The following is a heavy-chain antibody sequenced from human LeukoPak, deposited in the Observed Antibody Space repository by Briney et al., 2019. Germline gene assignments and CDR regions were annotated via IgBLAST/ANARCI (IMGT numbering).Heavy chain of an antibody. Sequence: PGGSLRLSCAASGFTFNNFEMNWVRQAPGKGLEWVSYVSGSGSEIHYADSVKGRFTISRDNSKNTLYLQMNSLRAEDTAVYYCARDGGIAVAGSRFPFDYWGQGTLVTVSS. CDR2: VSGSGSEI. D-gene: IGHD6-19*01. CDR3: ARDGGIAVAGSRFPFDY. V-gene: IGHV3-48*03. CDR1: GFTFNNFE. J-gene: IGHJ4*02.